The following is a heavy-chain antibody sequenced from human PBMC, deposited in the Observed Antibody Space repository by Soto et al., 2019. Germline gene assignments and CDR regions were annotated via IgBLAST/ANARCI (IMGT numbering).Heavy chain of an antibody. Sequence: SETLSLTCTVSGGSISTYYWSWIRQSPGKGLEWIGYIYYSGNTNYNPSLKSRVTISVDTSKNQFSLKMRSVTAADTAVYYCARVGSGSFDYWRQGALVTVS. CDR2: IYYSGNT. CDR3: ARVGSGSFDY. J-gene: IGHJ4*02. V-gene: IGHV4-59*01. D-gene: IGHD3-22*01. CDR1: GGSISTYY.